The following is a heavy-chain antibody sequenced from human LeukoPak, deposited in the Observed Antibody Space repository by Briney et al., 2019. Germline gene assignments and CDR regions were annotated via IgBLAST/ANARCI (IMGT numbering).Heavy chain of an antibody. Sequence: PGGSLRLSCAASGFTFSSYWMHWVRQVPGKGLVWVSRMNTGGSSTTYADSVEGRFTISRDNAKNTLYLQMNSLRAEDTAVYYCARSNQADDYWGQGTLVTVSS. CDR2: MNTGGSST. J-gene: IGHJ4*02. CDR1: GFTFSSYW. V-gene: IGHV3-74*01. D-gene: IGHD4-11*01. CDR3: ARSNQADDY.